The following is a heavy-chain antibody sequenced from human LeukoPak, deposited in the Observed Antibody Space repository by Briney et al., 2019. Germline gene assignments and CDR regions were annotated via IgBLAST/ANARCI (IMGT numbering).Heavy chain of an antibody. CDR1: GFTVSSSY. CDR2: IYSDGST. J-gene: IGHJ4*02. CDR3: ARDSDESDIVGATLDF. D-gene: IGHD1-26*01. V-gene: IGHV3-53*01. Sequence: GGSLRLSCAASGFTVSSSYMSWVRQGPGKGLEWVSVIYSDGSTYYADSVKGRFTISRDNSKNMVYLQMNSLRAEDTAVYYCARDSDESDIVGATLDFWGQGALVTVSS.